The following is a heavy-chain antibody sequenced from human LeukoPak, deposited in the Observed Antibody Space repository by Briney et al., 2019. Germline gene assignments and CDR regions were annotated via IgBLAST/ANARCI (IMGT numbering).Heavy chain of an antibody. D-gene: IGHD3-22*01. Sequence: PSETLSLTCTVSGGSISSYYWSWIRQPPGKGLEWIGYIYYSGSTNYNPSLKSRVTISVDTSKNQFSLKLSSVTAADTAVYYCARTVTISSGYFYYMDVWGKGTTVTISS. J-gene: IGHJ6*03. CDR1: GGSISSYY. CDR2: IYYSGST. V-gene: IGHV4-59*01. CDR3: ARTVTISSGYFYYMDV.